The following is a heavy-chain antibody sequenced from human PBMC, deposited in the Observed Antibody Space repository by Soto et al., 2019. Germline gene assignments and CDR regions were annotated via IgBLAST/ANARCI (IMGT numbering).Heavy chain of an antibody. V-gene: IGHV4-4*07. CDR1: GDSISDYY. J-gene: IGHJ6*02. CDR3: ARMYNSGFYRPEGDYCFYGMDV. CDR2: FYYSGNT. Sequence: PSETLSLTCTVSGDSISDYYWSWIRQPAGKGLEWIGRFYYSGNTKSNPSLKSRVTMSADTSKNQFSLSLRSVTAADSAIYYCARMYNSGFYRPEGDYCFYGMDVWGQGTTVTVSS. D-gene: IGHD6-19*01.